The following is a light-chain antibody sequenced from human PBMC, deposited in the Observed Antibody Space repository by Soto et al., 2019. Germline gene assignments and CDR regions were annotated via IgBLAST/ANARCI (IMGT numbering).Light chain of an antibody. CDR1: QSVSSN. CDR2: GAS. J-gene: IGKJ5*01. V-gene: IGKV3-15*01. Sequence: EIVMTQSPATLSVSPGERATLSCRASQSVSSNLAWYQQKPGQAPRLLIYGASTRATGIPARFSGSGSGTEFTITISSLQSEDFAVYYCKKYNNWPPITFGQVTRLEMK. CDR3: KKYNNWPPIT.